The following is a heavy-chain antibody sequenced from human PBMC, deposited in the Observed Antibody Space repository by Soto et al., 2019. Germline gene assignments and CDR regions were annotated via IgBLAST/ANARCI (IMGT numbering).Heavy chain of an antibody. Sequence: GGSLRLSCAASGFTFSNAWMSWVRQAPGKGLEWVGRIKSKTDGGTTDYAAPVKGRFTISRDDSKNTLYLQMNSLKTEDTAVYYCTTREVSVLRYFDWLFYWGQGTLVTVSS. D-gene: IGHD3-9*01. CDR2: IKSKTDGGTT. V-gene: IGHV3-15*01. J-gene: IGHJ4*02. CDR3: TTREVSVLRYFDWLFY. CDR1: GFTFSNAW.